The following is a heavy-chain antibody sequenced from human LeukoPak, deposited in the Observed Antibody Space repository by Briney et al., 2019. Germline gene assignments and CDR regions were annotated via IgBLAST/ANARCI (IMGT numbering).Heavy chain of an antibody. Sequence: GRPLRLSCAASGFTFSSYAMHWVRQAPGKGLEWVAVISYDGSNKYYADSVKGRFTISRDNSKNTLYLQMNSLRAEDTAVYYCARDEGAYDFWSGYYRHVGYYFDYWGQGTLVTVSS. CDR1: GFTFSSYA. CDR3: ARDEGAYDFWSGYYRHVGYYFDY. CDR2: ISYDGSNK. D-gene: IGHD3-3*01. J-gene: IGHJ4*02. V-gene: IGHV3-30-3*01.